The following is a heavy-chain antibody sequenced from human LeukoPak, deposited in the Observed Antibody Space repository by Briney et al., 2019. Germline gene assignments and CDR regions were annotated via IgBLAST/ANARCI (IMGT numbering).Heavy chain of an antibody. CDR1: GFTFSVFA. D-gene: IGHD2-2*01. J-gene: IGHJ4*02. V-gene: IGHV3-21*01. Sequence: GGSLRLSCGASGFTFSVFAMNWVRQAPGKGLEWVSSISSSSSYIYYADSVKGRFTISRDNAKNSLCLQMNSLRAEDTAVYYCARGAPGDVVPAAESDYWGQGALVTVSS. CDR3: ARGAPGDVVPAAESDY. CDR2: ISSSSSYI.